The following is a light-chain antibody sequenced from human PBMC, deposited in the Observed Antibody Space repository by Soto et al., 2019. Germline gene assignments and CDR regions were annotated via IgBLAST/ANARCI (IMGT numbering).Light chain of an antibody. Sequence: EIVLTQSPGTLSLSPGERATLSCRASQSVNSNYLAWYQQKPGQVPRPLIYGASIRAAGVPDRLSGSGSGTAFTLTISRLEPEDYALYYCQQYVTSPHTFGQGTKLEIK. CDR2: GAS. CDR3: QQYVTSPHT. V-gene: IGKV3-20*01. CDR1: QSVNSNY. J-gene: IGKJ2*01.